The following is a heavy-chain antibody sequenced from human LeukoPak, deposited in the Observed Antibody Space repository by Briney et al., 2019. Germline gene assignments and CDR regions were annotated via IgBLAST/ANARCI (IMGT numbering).Heavy chain of an antibody. D-gene: IGHD1-1*01. CDR3: ASRSNLERRGGAFDI. CDR1: GFTFSSYE. CDR2: ISSSGSTL. Sequence: PGGSLRLFCAASGFTFSSYEMNWVRQAPGKGLEWVSYISSSGSTLYYADSVKGRFTISRDNAKNSLYLQMNSLRAEDTAVYYCASRSNLERRGGAFDIWGQGTMVTVSS. V-gene: IGHV3-48*03. J-gene: IGHJ3*02.